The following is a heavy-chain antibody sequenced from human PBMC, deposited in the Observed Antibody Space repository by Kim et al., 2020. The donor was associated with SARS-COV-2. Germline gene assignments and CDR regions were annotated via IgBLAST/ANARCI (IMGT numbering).Heavy chain of an antibody. CDR2: ISYDGSNK. D-gene: IGHD4-17*01. V-gene: IGHV3-33*05. CDR3: ARDKGGDLLYYGMDV. J-gene: IGHJ6*02. Sequence: GGSLRLSCAASGFTFSSYGMHWVRQAPGKGLEWVAVISYDGSNKYYADSVKGRFTISRDNSKNTLYLQMNSLRTEDTAVYYCARDKGGDLLYYGMDVWGQGTTVTVSS. CDR1: GFTFSSYG.